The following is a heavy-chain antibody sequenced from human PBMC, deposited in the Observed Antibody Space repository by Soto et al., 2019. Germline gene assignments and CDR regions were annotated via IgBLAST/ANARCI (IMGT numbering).Heavy chain of an antibody. CDR2: IKSKTDGGTT. CDR3: TTPSGVVVAATLGY. Sequence: VQLVESGGGLVKPGGSLRLSCAASGFTFSNAWMSWVRQAPGKGLEWVGRIKSKTDGGTTDYAAPVKGRFTISRDDSKNTLYLQMNSLKTEDTAVYYCTTPSGVVVAATLGYWGQGTLVTVSS. V-gene: IGHV3-15*01. D-gene: IGHD2-15*01. CDR1: GFTFSNAW. J-gene: IGHJ4*02.